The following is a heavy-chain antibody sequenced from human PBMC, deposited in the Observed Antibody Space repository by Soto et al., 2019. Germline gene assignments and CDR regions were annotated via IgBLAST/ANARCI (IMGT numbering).Heavy chain of an antibody. CDR3: ARGDDGYLSNAFNI. Sequence: QLQESGPGLVKPSGTLSLTCTVSGGSISNHNWWNWVRQPPGKGLEWIGEIFHSGSTNYNPSLKSRFTISVDKSKNQFSLKLISMTDEDTAVYYCARGDDGYLSNAFNIWGQGTAVTVSS. J-gene: IGHJ3*02. V-gene: IGHV4-4*02. D-gene: IGHD5-12*01. CDR1: GGSISNHNW. CDR2: IFHSGST.